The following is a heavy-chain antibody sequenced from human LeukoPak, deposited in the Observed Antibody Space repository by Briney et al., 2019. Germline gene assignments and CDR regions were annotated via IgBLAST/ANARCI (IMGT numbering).Heavy chain of an antibody. CDR1: GFTFSSYA. V-gene: IGHV3-30*04. J-gene: IGHJ5*02. D-gene: IGHD3-16*01. Sequence: PGGSLRLSCAASGFTFSSYAMHWVRQAPGKGLEWVAVISYDGSNKYYADSVKGRFTISRDNSKNTLYLQMNSLRDEDTAVYYCAKDDNYIRFLSWGQGTLVTVSS. CDR3: AKDDNYIRFLS. CDR2: ISYDGSNK.